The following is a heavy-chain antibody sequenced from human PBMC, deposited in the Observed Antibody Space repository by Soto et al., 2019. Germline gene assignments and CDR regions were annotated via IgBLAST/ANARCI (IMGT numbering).Heavy chain of an antibody. CDR1: GFTFSSYG. CDR3: AKSAGSYYLYYGMDV. V-gene: IGHV3-30*18. Sequence: GGSLRLSCAASGFTFSSYGMHWVRQAPGKGLEWVAVISYDGSNKYYADSVKGRFTISRDNSKNTLYLQMNSLRAEDTAVYYCAKSAGSYYLYYGMDVWGQGTTVTVSS. CDR2: ISYDGSNK. J-gene: IGHJ6*02. D-gene: IGHD3-10*01.